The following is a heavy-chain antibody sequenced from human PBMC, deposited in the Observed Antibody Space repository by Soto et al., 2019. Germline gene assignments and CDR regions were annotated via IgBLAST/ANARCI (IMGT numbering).Heavy chain of an antibody. J-gene: IGHJ4*02. CDR3: VTEGGVHDDSTGGDF. V-gene: IGHV3-33*01. CDR2: IWHDGRYE. D-gene: IGHD1-1*01. Sequence: QVQLVESGGGVVQPGKSLRLSCVASGDSLSNYGMHWVRQAPGKGLEWVASIWHDGRYEFHADSVKGRFAISRDTSKNSLYLQMNSLSVEDTAMYYCVTEGGVHDDSTGGDFWGQGTLVTVSS. CDR1: GDSLSNYG.